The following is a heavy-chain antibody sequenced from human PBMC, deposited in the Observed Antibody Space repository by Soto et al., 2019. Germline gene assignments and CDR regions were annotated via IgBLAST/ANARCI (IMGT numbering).Heavy chain of an antibody. CDR2: IWYDGSNK. CDR1: GFTFSSYG. J-gene: IGHJ6*02. CDR3: ARSLNSGKYYYGLDV. Sequence: GGSLRLSCAASGFTFSSYGMHWVRQAPGKGLEWVAVIWYDGSNKYYADSVKGRFTISRDNSKNTLYLQMNSLRAEDTAVYYCARSLNSGKYYYGLDVWGQGTTVTVSS. D-gene: IGHD5-12*01. V-gene: IGHV3-33*01.